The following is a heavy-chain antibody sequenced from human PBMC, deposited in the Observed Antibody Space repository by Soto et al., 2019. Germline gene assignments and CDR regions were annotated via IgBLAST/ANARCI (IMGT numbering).Heavy chain of an antibody. Sequence: GASVKVSCKASGGSFSSYAISWGRQAPGQGLEWMGGIIPIFGTANYAQKFQGRVTITADESTSTAYMELSSLRSEDTAVYYCARGTYYYDSSGYVWGQGTTVTVSS. CDR3: ARGTYYYDSSGYV. J-gene: IGHJ6*02. V-gene: IGHV1-69*13. CDR2: IIPIFGTA. CDR1: GGSFSSYA. D-gene: IGHD3-22*01.